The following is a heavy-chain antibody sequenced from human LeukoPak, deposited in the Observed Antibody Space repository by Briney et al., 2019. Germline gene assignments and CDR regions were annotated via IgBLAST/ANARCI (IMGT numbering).Heavy chain of an antibody. CDR3: TSGYYDLYFQH. V-gene: IGHV4-59*01. CDR1: GGSISSYY. CDR2: IYYSGST. D-gene: IGHD3-22*01. Sequence: SETLSLTCTVSGGSISSYYWSWIRQPPGKGLEWIGYIYYSGSTNYNPSLKSRVTISVDTPKNQFSLKLSSVTAADTAVYYCTSGYYDLYFQHWGQGTLVTVSS. J-gene: IGHJ1*01.